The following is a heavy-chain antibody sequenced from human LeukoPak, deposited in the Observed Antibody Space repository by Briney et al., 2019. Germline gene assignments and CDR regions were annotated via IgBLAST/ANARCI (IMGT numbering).Heavy chain of an antibody. CDR1: RFPFSSFA. Sequence: GGSLRLSCAASRFPFSSFAMHWVRQAPGKGLEFVSSVFSNGASTYYANSVKGRFTISRDNSKNTLFLQMGSLRAEDTAVYYCAKDRSGSYGGFFDYWGQGTLVSVSS. CDR3: AKDRSGSYGGFFDY. J-gene: IGHJ4*02. CDR2: VFSNGAST. D-gene: IGHD1-26*01. V-gene: IGHV3-64*01.